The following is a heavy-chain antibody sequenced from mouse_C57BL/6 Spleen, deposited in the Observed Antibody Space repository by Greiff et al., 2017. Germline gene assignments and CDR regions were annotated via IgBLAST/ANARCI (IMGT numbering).Heavy chain of an antibody. J-gene: IGHJ3*01. CDR1: GYTFTSYN. D-gene: IGHD6-1*01. Sequence: QVQLQQSGAELVRPGASVKMSCKASGYTFTSYNMHWVKQTPRQGLEWIGAIYTGNGDTSYNQKFKGKATVTVDKSSSTAYMQLGSLTSEDSAVCFCARGAKKAWFAYWGQGTLVTVSA. V-gene: IGHV1-12*01. CDR3: ARGAKKAWFAY. CDR2: IYTGNGDT.